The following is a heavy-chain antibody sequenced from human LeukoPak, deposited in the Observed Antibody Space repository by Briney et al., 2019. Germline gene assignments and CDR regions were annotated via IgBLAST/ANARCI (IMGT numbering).Heavy chain of an antibody. CDR3: ARDNSYGSPLDH. D-gene: IGHD3-10*01. J-gene: IGHJ4*02. CDR1: GFTFSNYA. CDR2: ISHDGSNE. V-gene: IGHV3-30*03. Sequence: GGSLRLSCAASGFTFSNYAMHWVRQAPGKGLEWVAVISHDGSNEYFADSVKGRFTISRDNSKNTLYLQMDSLRAEDTALYYCARDNSYGSPLDHWGQGTLVIVSS.